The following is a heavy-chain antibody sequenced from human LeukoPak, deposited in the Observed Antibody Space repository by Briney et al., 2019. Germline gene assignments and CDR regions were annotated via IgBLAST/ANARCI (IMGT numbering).Heavy chain of an antibody. J-gene: IGHJ5*01. CDR2: ISSGSTTM. Sequence: GGSLRLSCAASGFTFSSHDMNWVRQAPGKGLEWLSYISSGSTTMDHADSVKGRFTISRDNAKNSLFLQMNSLRAEDTGIYFCARDRGNSAYGAWFDSWGQGALVTVSS. D-gene: IGHD5-12*01. CDR3: ARDRGNSAYGAWFDS. V-gene: IGHV3-48*03. CDR1: GFTFSSHD.